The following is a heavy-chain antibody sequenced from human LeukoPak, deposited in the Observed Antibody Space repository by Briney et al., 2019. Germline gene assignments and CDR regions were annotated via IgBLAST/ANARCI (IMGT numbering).Heavy chain of an antibody. CDR2: VNTDGRST. Sequence: GGSLRLSYAASGFTFSSYWMHWVRQAPGKGLVWVSRVNTDGRSTSYADSVKGRFTISRDNAKNTLYLQMDSLRAEDTAVYYCAREGRIRGATIDYWGQGALVTVSS. D-gene: IGHD1-26*01. V-gene: IGHV3-74*01. CDR1: GFTFSSYW. CDR3: AREGRIRGATIDY. J-gene: IGHJ4*02.